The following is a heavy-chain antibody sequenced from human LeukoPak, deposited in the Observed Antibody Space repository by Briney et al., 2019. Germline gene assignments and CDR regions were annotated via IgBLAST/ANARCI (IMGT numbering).Heavy chain of an antibody. D-gene: IGHD1-26*01. Sequence: GGSLRLSCAASGFTFSNYGMHWVRQAPGKGLEWVAVIWSGGTDKYYADSVKGRFTVSRDNSKNTLYLQMNSLRAEDTAVYYCGKRLTSWELEYWGQGTLVTVSS. CDR2: IWSGGTDK. CDR3: GKRLTSWELEY. J-gene: IGHJ4*02. CDR1: GFTFSNYG. V-gene: IGHV3-30*02.